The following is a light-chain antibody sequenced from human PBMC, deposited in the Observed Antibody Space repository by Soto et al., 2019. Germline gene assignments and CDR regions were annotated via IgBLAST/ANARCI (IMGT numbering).Light chain of an antibody. V-gene: IGKV1-39*01. CDR1: QSISSY. J-gene: IGKJ4*01. Sequence: DIQMTQSPSSLSASVGDRVTITCRASQSISSYLNWYQQKPGKAPKLLIYAASSLPSGVPSRFSGSGSATDFTLTISSMQPEDFSTYYCQQSYSTHPFGGRTNVDTK. CDR2: AAS. CDR3: QQSYSTHP.